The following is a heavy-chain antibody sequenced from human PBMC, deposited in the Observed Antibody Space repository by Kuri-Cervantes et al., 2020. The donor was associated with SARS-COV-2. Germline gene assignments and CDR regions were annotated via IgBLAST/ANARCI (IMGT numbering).Heavy chain of an antibody. V-gene: IGHV4-59*11. Sequence: SETLSLTCIVSGGSISSHYWSWIRQPPGKGLEWIGYIYYSGSTNYNPSLKSRVTISVDTSKNQFSLKLSSVTAADTAVYYCARDGPSWGGAVVDHFDYWGQGTLVTVSS. CDR2: IYYSGST. CDR3: ARDGPSWGGAVVDHFDY. D-gene: IGHD2-15*01. J-gene: IGHJ4*02. CDR1: GGSISSHY.